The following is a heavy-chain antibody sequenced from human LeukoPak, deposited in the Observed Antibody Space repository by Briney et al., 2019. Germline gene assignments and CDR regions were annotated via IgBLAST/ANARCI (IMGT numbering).Heavy chain of an antibody. V-gene: IGHV1-8*01. D-gene: IGHD3-22*01. CDR1: GYTFTSYD. Sequence: ASAKVSCKASGYTFTSYDINWVRQATGQGLEWMGWMNPNSGNTGYAQKFQGRVTMTRNTSISTAYMELSSLRSEDTAVYYCARVNSPSYYDSSGYYSTDYWGQGTLVTVSS. J-gene: IGHJ4*02. CDR3: ARVNSPSYYDSSGYYSTDY. CDR2: MNPNSGNT.